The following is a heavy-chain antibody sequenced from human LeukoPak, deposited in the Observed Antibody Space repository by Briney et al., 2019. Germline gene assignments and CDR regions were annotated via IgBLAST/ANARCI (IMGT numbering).Heavy chain of an antibody. CDR1: GGSISSSSYY. Sequence: ASETLSLTCTVSGGSISSSSYYWGWIRQPPGKGLEWIGNIYYIGSTYYNPSLKSRVNISVDTSKNQFSLKLSSVTAADTAVYYCARHIGGRYYYYYMDVWGKGTTVTISS. CDR3: ARHIGGRYYYYYMDV. V-gene: IGHV4-39*01. CDR2: IYYIGST. J-gene: IGHJ6*03. D-gene: IGHD3-16*02.